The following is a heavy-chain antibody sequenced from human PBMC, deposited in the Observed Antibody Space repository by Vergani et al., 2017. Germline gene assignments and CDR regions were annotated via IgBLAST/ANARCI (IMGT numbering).Heavy chain of an antibody. CDR3: TTDGYDSSGYYYVGAFDI. CDR1: GFTFSTAL. V-gene: IGHV3-15*01. D-gene: IGHD3-22*01. J-gene: IGHJ3*02. Sequence: EVQLVESGGGLVKPGGSLSLSCAASGFTFSTALMSWLRPPPGKPLEGVGRIKSKTDGGTTDYATPVKGRFTISRDDSKNTLYLQTNRLKTEVTAVYYCTTDGYDSSGYYYVGAFDIWGQGTMVTVSS. CDR2: IKSKTDGGTT.